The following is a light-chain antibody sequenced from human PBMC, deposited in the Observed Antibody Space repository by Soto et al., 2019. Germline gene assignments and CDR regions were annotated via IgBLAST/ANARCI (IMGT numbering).Light chain of an antibody. V-gene: IGKV3-11*01. CDR2: DAS. CDR3: QQRSNWPPTT. CDR1: QSVSSY. J-gene: IGKJ2*01. Sequence: EIVLTQSPATLPLSPGERATLSCRASQSVSSYLAWYQQKPGQAPRLLIYDASNRATGIPARFSGSGSGTDFSLTISSIEPEDFAVDYCQQRSNWPPTTFGQGTKLEIK.